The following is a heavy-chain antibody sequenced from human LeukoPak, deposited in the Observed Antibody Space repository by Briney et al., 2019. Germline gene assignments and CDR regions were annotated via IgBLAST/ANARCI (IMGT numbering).Heavy chain of an antibody. J-gene: IGHJ4*02. CDR1: GGSISSYY. CDR3: ARDRGYCTNGVCAGTDY. D-gene: IGHD2-8*01. V-gene: IGHV4-4*07. Sequence: SGTLSLTCTVSGGSISSYYWSWIRQPAGKGLEWIGRIYTSGSTNYNPSLKSRVAMSVDTSKNQFSLKLSSVTAADTAVYYCARDRGYCTNGVCAGTDYWGQGTLVTVSS. CDR2: IYTSGST.